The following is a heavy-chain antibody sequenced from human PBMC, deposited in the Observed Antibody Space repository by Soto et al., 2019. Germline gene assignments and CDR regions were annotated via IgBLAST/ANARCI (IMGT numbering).Heavy chain of an antibody. V-gene: IGHV3-7*01. CDR3: AGDYEDTSGYYYFDY. CDR2: IKQDGSEK. Sequence: DVQLVESGGGLVQPGGSLRLSCAASGFMFSTNWMNWVRQAPGRGLEWVADIKQDGSEKYYVDSVKGRFTISRDNAKHSLYLQMNSLRAEDTAVYYCAGDYEDTSGYYYFDYWGQGNLVTVSS. D-gene: IGHD3-22*01. CDR1: GFMFSTNW. J-gene: IGHJ4*02.